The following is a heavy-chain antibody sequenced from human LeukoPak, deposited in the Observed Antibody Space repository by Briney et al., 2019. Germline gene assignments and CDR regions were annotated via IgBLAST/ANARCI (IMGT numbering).Heavy chain of an antibody. CDR3: AKGGYDFWSGSKNCFDP. J-gene: IGHJ5*02. V-gene: IGHV4-59*01. CDR1: GGSISSYY. Sequence: PSETLSLTCTVSGGSISSYYWSWIRQPPGKGLEWIGYIYYSGSTNYNPSLKSRVTISVDTSKNQFSLKLSSVTAADTAVYYCAKGGYDFWSGSKNCFDPWGQGTLVTVSS. CDR2: IYYSGST. D-gene: IGHD3-3*01.